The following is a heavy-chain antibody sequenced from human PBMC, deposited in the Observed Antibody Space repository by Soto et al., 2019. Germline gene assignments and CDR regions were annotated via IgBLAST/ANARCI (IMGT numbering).Heavy chain of an antibody. CDR3: ARDSYTAMVTGYYYGMDV. D-gene: IGHD5-18*01. J-gene: IGHJ6*02. CDR1: GGSISSYY. Sequence: PSETLSLTCTVSGGSISSYYWSWIRQPPGKGLEWIGYIYYSGSTNYNPSLKSRVTISVDTSKNQFSLKLSSVTAADTAVYYCARDSYTAMVTGYYYGMDVRGQGTTVTVSS. V-gene: IGHV4-59*01. CDR2: IYYSGST.